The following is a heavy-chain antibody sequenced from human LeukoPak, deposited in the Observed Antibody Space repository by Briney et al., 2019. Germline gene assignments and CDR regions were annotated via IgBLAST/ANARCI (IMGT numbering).Heavy chain of an antibody. V-gene: IGHV5-51*01. CDR2: IYPGDSDT. J-gene: IGHJ3*02. Sequence: GESLKISCKGSGYRFTSYWIGWVRQMPGNGLEWMGIIYPGDSDTIYSPSFQGQVTISADKSTSTANLQWSSLKASDTAMYYCARSGGNYYSIWGQGTMVTVSS. CDR3: ARSGGNYYSI. CDR1: GYRFTSYW. D-gene: IGHD1-26*01.